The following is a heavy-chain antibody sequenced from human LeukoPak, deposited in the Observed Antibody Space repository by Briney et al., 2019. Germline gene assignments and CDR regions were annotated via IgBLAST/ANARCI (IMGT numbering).Heavy chain of an antibody. V-gene: IGHV4-39*01. CDR3: ARHPYYYDSSGYPL. Sequence: SETLSLTCTVSGDSISTSKSYWGWIRQPPLKGLEWIGSIYYTGNTYYNASLKSRVTISVDTSKNQFSLSLTSVTAADTAVYYCARHPYYYDSSGYPLWGQGTLVTVSS. D-gene: IGHD3-22*01. CDR2: IYYTGNT. J-gene: IGHJ4*02. CDR1: GDSISTSKSY.